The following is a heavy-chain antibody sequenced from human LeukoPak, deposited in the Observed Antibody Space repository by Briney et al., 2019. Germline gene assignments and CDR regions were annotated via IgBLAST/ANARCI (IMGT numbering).Heavy chain of an antibody. J-gene: IGHJ4*02. CDR2: INPNKGDT. Sequence: ASVKVSCKASGYTFTNYDLTWVRQATAQGLEGMGWINPNKGDTGYARKFRGGLTINRDSPISTAYMELSSLRSEDTGVYYCARGFAAYDTCDYAFSYYWGQGTLVTVSS. V-gene: IGHV1-8*01. D-gene: IGHD3-22*01. CDR3: ARGFAAYDTCDYAFSYY. CDR1: GYTFTNYD.